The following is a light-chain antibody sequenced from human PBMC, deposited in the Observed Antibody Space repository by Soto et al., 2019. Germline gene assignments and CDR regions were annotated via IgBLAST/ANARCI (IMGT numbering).Light chain of an antibody. Sequence: SSLTQPASGYRSHRQSITITSNRTSSDVGGFNYVSWYQQHPGKAPKLMIYDVTNRPSGVSYRFSGSKSGNTASLTISGLQAEDEADYYCNSYTSSSTHVFGPGTRSPS. V-gene: IGLV2-14*03. CDR1: SSDVGGFNY. CDR2: DVT. J-gene: IGLJ1*01. CDR3: NSYTSSSTHV.